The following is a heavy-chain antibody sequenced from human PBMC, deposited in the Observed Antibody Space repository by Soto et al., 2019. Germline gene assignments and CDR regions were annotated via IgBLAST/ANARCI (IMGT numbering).Heavy chain of an antibody. V-gene: IGHV3-30*18. CDR3: AKTEQGYFDY. CDR2: ISYDGSDK. J-gene: IGHJ4*02. D-gene: IGHD1-26*01. CDR1: GFTFSSYG. Sequence: PGESLKISCAASGFTFSSYGMHWVRQAPGKGLEWVAVISYDGSDKYYADSVKGRFTISRDNSKNTLYLQMNSLRAEDTAVYYCAKTEQGYFDYWGQGTLVTVSS.